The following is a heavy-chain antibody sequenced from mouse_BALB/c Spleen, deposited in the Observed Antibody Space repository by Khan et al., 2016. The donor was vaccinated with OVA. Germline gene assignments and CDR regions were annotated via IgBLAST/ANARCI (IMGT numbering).Heavy chain of an antibody. CDR1: GYTFTSYV. J-gene: IGHJ2*01. D-gene: IGHD2-14*01. V-gene: IGHV1S136*01. CDR2: IYPYNDDT. CDR3: AKNYRYDVYFDY. Sequence: EVQLQESGPELVKPGASVKMSCKASGYTFTSYVMHWLRQKPGQGLEWIGYIYPYNDDTKYNEKFKGKATLTSDKSSSTAYMELSNLTSEDSAVYYCAKNYRYDVYFDYWGQGTTLTVSS.